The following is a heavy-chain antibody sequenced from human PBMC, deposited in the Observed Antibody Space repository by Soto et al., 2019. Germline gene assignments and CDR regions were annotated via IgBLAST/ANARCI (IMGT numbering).Heavy chain of an antibody. CDR1: GGTFSSYA. V-gene: IGHV1-69*13. J-gene: IGHJ4*02. Sequence: ASVKVSCKASGGTFSSYAISWVRQAPGQGLEWMGGIIPIFGTANYAQKFQGRVTITADESTSTAYMELSSLRSEDTAVYYCARSEGYYDSSGYLELDYWGQGTLVTV. CDR2: IIPIFGTA. D-gene: IGHD3-22*01. CDR3: ARSEGYYDSSGYLELDY.